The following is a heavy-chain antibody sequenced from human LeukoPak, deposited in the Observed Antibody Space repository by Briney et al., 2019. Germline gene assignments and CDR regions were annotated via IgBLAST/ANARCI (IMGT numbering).Heavy chain of an antibody. CDR1: GFTFSSCA. D-gene: IGHD5-12*01. CDR2: ISGSGGST. Sequence: GGSLRLSCAASGFTFSSCAMSWVRQAPGKGLEWVSAISGSGGSTYYADSVKGRFTISRDNSKNTLYLQMNSLRAEDTAVYYCAKHDPGYSGYEIYYYYYMDVWGKGTTVTVSS. J-gene: IGHJ6*03. V-gene: IGHV3-23*01. CDR3: AKHDPGYSGYEIYYYYYMDV.